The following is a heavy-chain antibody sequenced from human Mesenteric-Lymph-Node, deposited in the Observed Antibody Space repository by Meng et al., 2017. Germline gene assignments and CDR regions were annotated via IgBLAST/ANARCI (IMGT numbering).Heavy chain of an antibody. V-gene: IGHV3-33*01. CDR3: ARDSDTSGRHWYFDL. CDR1: GFTLRNYG. J-gene: IGHJ2*01. CDR2: LWSDGSNQ. Sequence: QGEVVEYGGGVVLPGRSLRLSCAASGFTLRNYGMHWVRQAPGKGLELVALLWSDGSNQNYADSVKGRFTISKDNSKNTLYLQMNSLRAEDTAVYYCARDSDTSGRHWYFDLWGRGTLVTVSS. D-gene: IGHD6-19*01.